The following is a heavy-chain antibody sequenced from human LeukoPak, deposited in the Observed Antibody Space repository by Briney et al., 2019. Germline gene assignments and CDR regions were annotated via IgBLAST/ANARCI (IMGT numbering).Heavy chain of an antibody. CDR2: MDPNSGNT. V-gene: IGHV1-8*02. J-gene: IGHJ4*02. CDR3: ARTPYYHIDY. CDR1: GYTFTGYY. D-gene: IGHD3-9*01. Sequence: ASVKVSCKASGYTFTGYYMHWVRQATGQGLEWMGWMDPNSGNTGYAQKFQGRVTMTRNTSISTAYMELSSLRSEDTAVYYCARTPYYHIDYWGQGTLVTVSS.